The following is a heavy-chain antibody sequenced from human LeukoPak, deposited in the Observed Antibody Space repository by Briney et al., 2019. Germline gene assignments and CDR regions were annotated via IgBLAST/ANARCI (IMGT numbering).Heavy chain of an antibody. D-gene: IGHD6-19*01. CDR1: GFTFSSYA. J-gene: IGHJ4*02. CDR2: ISSNGGST. CDR3: VTLRIAVAGTVTDDY. V-gene: IGHV3-64D*09. Sequence: GGSLRLSCSASGFTFSSYAMHWVRQAPGKGLEYVSAISSNGGSTYYADSVKGRFTISRDNSKNTLYLQMSSLRAEDTAVYYCVTLRIAVAGTVTDDYWGQGTLVTVSS.